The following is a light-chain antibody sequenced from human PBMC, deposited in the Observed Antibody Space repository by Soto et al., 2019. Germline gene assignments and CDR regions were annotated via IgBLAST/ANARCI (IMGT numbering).Light chain of an antibody. CDR2: DAS. CDR1: QSINSD. V-gene: IGKV3D-20*01. Sequence: EIVMTQSPATLSLSPCERATLSSRASQSINSDLAWYQQRPGLAPRLLIFDASARATGIPDRFSGSGSGKDFTLTISRLEPEDSAVYYCQQYGGTPTTFGQGTKVDI. CDR3: QQYGGTPTT. J-gene: IGKJ1*01.